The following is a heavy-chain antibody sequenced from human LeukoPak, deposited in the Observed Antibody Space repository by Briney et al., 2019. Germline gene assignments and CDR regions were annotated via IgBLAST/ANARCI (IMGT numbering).Heavy chain of an antibody. J-gene: IGHJ4*02. Sequence: PGGSLRLSCAASGFTLSTYSMNWVRQAPGKGLEWISYINSGTYGNTIHYADTVKGRFTISRDNAKSSLYLQMNSLRDEDTAVYYCARDHDYAFDYWGQGTLVTVSS. CDR3: ARDHDYAFDY. V-gene: IGHV3-48*02. CDR2: INSGTYGNTI. D-gene: IGHD4-17*01. CDR1: GFTLSTYS.